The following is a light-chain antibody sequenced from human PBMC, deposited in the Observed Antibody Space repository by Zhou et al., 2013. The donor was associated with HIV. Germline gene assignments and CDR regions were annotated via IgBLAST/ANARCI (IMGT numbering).Light chain of an antibody. CDR3: QQSYTTPYT. V-gene: IGKV1-39*01. Sequence: DIQMTQSPSSLSASVGDRVTITCRASQSISSYLDWYQQKPGKAPKLLIYAASSLQGGVPSRFSGSGSGTDFTLTITSLQPEDFATYYCQQSYTTPYTFGLGDQAGDQT. CDR1: QSISSY. J-gene: IGKJ2*01. CDR2: AAS.